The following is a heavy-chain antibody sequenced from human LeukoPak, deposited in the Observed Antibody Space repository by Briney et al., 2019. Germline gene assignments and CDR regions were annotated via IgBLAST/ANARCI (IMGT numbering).Heavy chain of an antibody. CDR2: INHSGST. V-gene: IGHV4-34*01. CDR3: ARENKGGWFDP. Sequence: TSETLSLTCAVYGGSFSGYYWSWIRQPPGKGLEWIGEINHSGSTNYNPSLKSRVTISVDTSKNQFSLKLISVTAADTAVYYCARENKGGWFDPWGQGTLVTVSS. J-gene: IGHJ5*02. D-gene: IGHD2/OR15-2a*01. CDR1: GGSFSGYY.